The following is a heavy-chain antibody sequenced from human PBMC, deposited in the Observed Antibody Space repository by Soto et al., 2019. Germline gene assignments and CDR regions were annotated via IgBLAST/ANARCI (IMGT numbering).Heavy chain of an antibody. D-gene: IGHD1-20*01. V-gene: IGHV3-48*03. Sequence: RLSCAASGFCFSSLEMNWVRKAPGRGLEWVAYISGSGNTIFYAESVKGRFTISRDNAENSLYLQMNSLRADDTAVYHCARDPITAGWLDPCGQATLVTVYS. CDR2: ISGSGNTI. CDR3: ARDPITAGWLDP. J-gene: IGHJ5*02. CDR1: GFCFSSLE.